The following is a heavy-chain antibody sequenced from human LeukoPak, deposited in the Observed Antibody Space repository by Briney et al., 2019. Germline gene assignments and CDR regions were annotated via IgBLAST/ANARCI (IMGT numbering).Heavy chain of an antibody. Sequence: SETLSLTCAVYGGSFSGYYWSWIRQPPGKGLEWIGEINHSGSTNYNPSLKSRVTISVDTSTNQFSLKLSSVTAADTAVYYCARGLPDGYNSYYFDSWGQGILVTVSS. J-gene: IGHJ4*02. V-gene: IGHV4-34*01. D-gene: IGHD5-24*01. CDR1: GGSFSGYY. CDR3: ARGLPDGYNSYYFDS. CDR2: INHSGST.